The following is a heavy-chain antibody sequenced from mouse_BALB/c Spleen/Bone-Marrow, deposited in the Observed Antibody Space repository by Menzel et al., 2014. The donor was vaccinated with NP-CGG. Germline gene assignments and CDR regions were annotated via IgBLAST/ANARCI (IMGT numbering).Heavy chain of an antibody. CDR2: IWGDGNT. J-gene: IGHJ4*01. Sequence: QVHVKQSGPGLVAPSQSLSITCTVSGFSLTGYGINWVRQPPGKGLEWLGMIWGDGNTDYNSALKSRLSISKDNSKSQVFLKMNSLQTDDTARYYCARAPGYDLYYAMDYWGQGTSVTVSS. CDR1: GFSLTGYG. V-gene: IGHV2-6-7*01. CDR3: ARAPGYDLYYAMDY. D-gene: IGHD1-2*01.